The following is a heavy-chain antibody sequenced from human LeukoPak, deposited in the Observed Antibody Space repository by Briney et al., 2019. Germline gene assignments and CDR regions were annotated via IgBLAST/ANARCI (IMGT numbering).Heavy chain of an antibody. CDR3: ARESTDYYDSSGYYYGPVY. CDR1: GGTFSSYA. D-gene: IGHD3-22*01. CDR2: IIPIFGTA. Sequence: ASVKVSCKASGGTFSSYAISWVRQAPGQGLEWMGGIIPIFGTANYAQKFQGRVTITADESTSTAYMELSNLRSEDTVVYYCARESTDYYDSSGYYYGPVYWGQGTLVTVSS. J-gene: IGHJ4*02. V-gene: IGHV1-69*13.